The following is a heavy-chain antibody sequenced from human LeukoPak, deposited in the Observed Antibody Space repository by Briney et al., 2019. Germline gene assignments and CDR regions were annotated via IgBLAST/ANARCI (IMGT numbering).Heavy chain of an antibody. CDR3: ARGFVSEDIVLMVYAIHFDY. CDR1: GFTVSSNY. J-gene: IGHJ4*02. CDR2: ISSSSSYI. V-gene: IGHV3-21*01. Sequence: GGSLRLSCAASGFTVSSNYMSWVRQAPGKGLEWVSSISSSSSYIYYADSVKGRFTISRDNAKNSLYLQMNSLRAEDTAVYYCARGFVSEDIVLMVYAIHFDYWGQGTLVTVSS. D-gene: IGHD2-8*01.